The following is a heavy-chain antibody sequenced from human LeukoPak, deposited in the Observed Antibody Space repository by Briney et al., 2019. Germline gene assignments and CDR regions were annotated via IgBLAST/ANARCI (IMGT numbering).Heavy chain of an antibody. CDR3: ARAYKASPLHNAIDS. J-gene: IGHJ4*02. CDR2: TGHSGTT. Sequence: SETLSLTCGVWGGSFCGYFWSWIRQTPGKVREWIGETGHSGTTNYNPSLKSRVIISPDTSKSQFSLKVNSVTAADTAVYYCARAYKASPLHNAIDSWGQGTLVTVSS. CDR1: GGSFCGYF. V-gene: IGHV4-34*01. D-gene: IGHD1-14*01.